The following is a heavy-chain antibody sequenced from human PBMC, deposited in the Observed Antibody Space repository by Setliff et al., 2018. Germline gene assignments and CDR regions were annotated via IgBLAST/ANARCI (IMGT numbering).Heavy chain of an antibody. D-gene: IGHD3-3*01. CDR2: INHSGST. V-gene: IGHV4-34*01. CDR3: ARLDNFWSGYLDY. J-gene: IGHJ4*02. CDR1: GGSFSGYY. Sequence: SETLSLTCAVYGGSFSGYYWSWIRQPPGKGLEWIGEINHSGSTNYNPSLKSRVTISVDTPKNQFSLKLSSVAAADTAVYYCARLDNFWSGYLDYWGQGTLVTVSS.